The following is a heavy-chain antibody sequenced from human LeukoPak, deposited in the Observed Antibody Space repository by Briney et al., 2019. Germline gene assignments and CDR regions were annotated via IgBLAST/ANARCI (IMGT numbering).Heavy chain of an antibody. Sequence: GGSLRLSCAASGFIFSSYGMHWVRQAPGKGLEWVTFIKYDGSNKYYADSVKGRFTISRDNAKNSLYLQMNSLRVEDTAVYYCASPTGFLNVWGKGTTVTVSS. CDR2: IKYDGSNK. D-gene: IGHD4-11*01. J-gene: IGHJ6*04. CDR3: ASPTGFLNV. V-gene: IGHV3-30*02. CDR1: GFIFSSYG.